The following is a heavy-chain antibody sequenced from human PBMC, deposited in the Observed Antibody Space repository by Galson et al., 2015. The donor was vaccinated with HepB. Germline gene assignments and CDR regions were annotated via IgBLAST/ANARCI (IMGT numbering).Heavy chain of an antibody. CDR2: ISGSGGST. Sequence: SLRLSCAASGFTFSNYAMSWVRQALGKGLEWVSAISGSGGSTYYADSVKGRFTISRDNSKNTLYLQMNSLRAGDTAVYYCAKGPSYYYYYGMDVWGQGTTVTVSS. CDR1: GFTFSNYA. D-gene: IGHD6-6*01. V-gene: IGHV3-23*01. CDR3: AKGPSYYYYYGMDV. J-gene: IGHJ6*02.